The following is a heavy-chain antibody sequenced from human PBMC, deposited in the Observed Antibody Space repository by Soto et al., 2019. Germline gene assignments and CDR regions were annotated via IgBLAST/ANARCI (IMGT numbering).Heavy chain of an antibody. J-gene: IGHJ2*01. CDR2: ITPIFGTV. CDR3: ARGNHRWLQLWYFDL. CDR1: GGTFSNYP. Sequence: QVQLVQSGTEVKKPGSSVKVSCKASGGTFSNYPISWVRQAPGQGLEWMGGITPIFGTVNYAQKFQGRVPITADESTSTAYMELSSLRPEDTAVYYCARGNHRWLQLWYFDLWGRGTLVTVSS. V-gene: IGHV1-69*12. D-gene: IGHD5-12*01.